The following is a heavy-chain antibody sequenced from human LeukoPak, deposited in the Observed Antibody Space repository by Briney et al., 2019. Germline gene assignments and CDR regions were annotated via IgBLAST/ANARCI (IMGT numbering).Heavy chain of an antibody. J-gene: IGHJ3*02. V-gene: IGHV3-21*01. CDR3: AREGVVEMATAFDI. D-gene: IGHD5-24*01. Sequence: GGSLRLSCAASGFTCSSYSMNWVRQAPGKGLEWVSSISSSSSYIYYADSVKGRFTISRDNAKNSLYLQMNSLRAEDTAVYYCAREGVVEMATAFDIWGQGTMVTVSS. CDR1: GFTCSSYS. CDR2: ISSSSSYI.